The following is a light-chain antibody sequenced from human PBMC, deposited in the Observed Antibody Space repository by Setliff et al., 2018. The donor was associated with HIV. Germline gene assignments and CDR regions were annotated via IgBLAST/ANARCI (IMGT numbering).Light chain of an antibody. CDR2: DVN. CDR3: SSYAGTYTI. J-gene: IGLJ2*01. V-gene: IGLV2-11*01. Sequence: QSALTQPRSVSGSPGQSISISCTGTNNDVGGYDYVSWYQHHPGKAPKVLIYDVNKRPSWAPDRFSGSKSGNTASLTISGLQVDDEAVYHCSSYAGTYTIFGGGTKVTVL. CDR1: NNDVGGYDY.